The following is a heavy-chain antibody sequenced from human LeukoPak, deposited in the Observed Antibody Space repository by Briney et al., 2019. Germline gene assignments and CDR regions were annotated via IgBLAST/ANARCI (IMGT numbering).Heavy chain of an antibody. V-gene: IGHV4-34*01. CDR3: AGSAGN. J-gene: IGHJ4*02. CDR2: INHSGST. CDR1: GGSFSGYY. D-gene: IGHD6-25*01. Sequence: SETLSLTCAVYGGSFSGYYWSWIRQPPGKGLEWIGEINHSGSTNYNPSLKSRVTISVDTSKNQFSLKLSSVTAADTAVYYCAGSAGNWGEGTLVSVSS.